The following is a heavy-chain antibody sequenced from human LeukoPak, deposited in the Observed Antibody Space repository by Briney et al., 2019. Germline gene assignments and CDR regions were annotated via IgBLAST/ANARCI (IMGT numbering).Heavy chain of an antibody. J-gene: IGHJ6*03. CDR2: IYTSGST. Sequence: SETLSLICTVSGGSISSGSYYWSWIRQPAGKGLEWSGRIYTSGSTNYNPSLKSRVTISVDTSKNQFSLKLSSVTAADTAVYYCARVTQGYCSGASCYPGYYYYYYYMDVWGKGTTVTVSS. CDR3: ARVTQGYCSGASCYPGYYYYYYYMDV. V-gene: IGHV4-61*02. CDR1: GGSISSGSYY. D-gene: IGHD2-15*01.